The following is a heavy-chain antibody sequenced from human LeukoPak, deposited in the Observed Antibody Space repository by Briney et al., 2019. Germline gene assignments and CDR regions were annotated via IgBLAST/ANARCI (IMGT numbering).Heavy chain of an antibody. J-gene: IGHJ6*02. Sequence: GSLRLSCAASGFTFSSYWMHWVRQAPGKGLEWVAVISYDGSNKYYADSVKGRFTISRDNSKNTLYLQMNSLRAEDTAVYYCARGRSGWSPYYYYGMDVWGQGTTVTVSS. D-gene: IGHD6-19*01. CDR2: ISYDGSNK. V-gene: IGHV3-30-3*01. CDR3: ARGRSGWSPYYYYGMDV. CDR1: GFTFSSYW.